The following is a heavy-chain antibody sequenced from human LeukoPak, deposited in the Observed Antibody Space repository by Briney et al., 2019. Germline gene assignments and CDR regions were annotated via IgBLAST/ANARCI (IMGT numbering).Heavy chain of an antibody. Sequence: PGGSLRLSCAASGFTFSSYSMNWVRQAPGKGLEWVSSISSSSSYIYYADSVKGRFTISRDNAKNSLYLQMNSLRAEDTAVYYCTTDTLEEDKRLFDYWGQGTLVTVSS. J-gene: IGHJ4*02. CDR1: GFTFSSYS. CDR2: ISSSSSYI. V-gene: IGHV3-21*03. CDR3: TTDTLEEDKRLFDY.